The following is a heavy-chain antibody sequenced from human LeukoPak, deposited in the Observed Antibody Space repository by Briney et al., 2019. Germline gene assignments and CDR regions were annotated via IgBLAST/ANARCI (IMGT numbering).Heavy chain of an antibody. J-gene: IGHJ5*02. CDR3: ARHLSNPSIGSFDP. V-gene: IGHV4-39*01. D-gene: IGHD2-15*01. CDR1: GGSISSSSYY. Sequence: ASETLSLTCTVSGGSISSSSYYWGWIRQPPGKGLEWIGSIYYSGSTYYNPSLKSRVTISVDTSKNQFSLKLSSVTAADTAVYYCARHLSNPSIGSFDPWGQGTLATVSS. CDR2: IYYSGST.